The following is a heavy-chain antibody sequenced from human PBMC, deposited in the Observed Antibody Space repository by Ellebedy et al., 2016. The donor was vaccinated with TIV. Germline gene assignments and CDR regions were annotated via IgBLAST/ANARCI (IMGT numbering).Heavy chain of an antibody. Sequence: ASVKVSCKASGYTFTSYVISWVRQAPGQGLEWMAWISAYTGNSNYAQKFQGRVTVTTDTSTSTAYLELRNLKSDDTAVYYCARDMVQGMVARYLWFDYWGQGTLVTVYS. CDR2: ISAYTGNS. CDR1: GYTFTSYV. CDR3: ARDMVQGMVARYLWFDY. J-gene: IGHJ4*02. V-gene: IGHV1-18*01. D-gene: IGHD1-26*01.